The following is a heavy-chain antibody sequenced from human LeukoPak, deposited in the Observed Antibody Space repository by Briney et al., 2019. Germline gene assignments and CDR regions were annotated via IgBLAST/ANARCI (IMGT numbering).Heavy chain of an antibody. Sequence: VASVKVSCKASGYTFTGYYMHWVRQAPGQGLEWMGWINPNSGGTNYAQKFQGRVTMTRDTSISTAYMELSRLRSDDTAVYYCASILYDILTGRENYFDYWGQGTLVTVSS. J-gene: IGHJ4*02. V-gene: IGHV1-2*02. CDR2: INPNSGGT. D-gene: IGHD3-9*01. CDR1: GYTFTGYY. CDR3: ASILYDILTGRENYFDY.